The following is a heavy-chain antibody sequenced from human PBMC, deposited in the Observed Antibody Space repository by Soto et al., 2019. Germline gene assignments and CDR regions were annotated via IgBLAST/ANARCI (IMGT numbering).Heavy chain of an antibody. CDR1: GGSFSGYY. CDR3: ARGPTVTDTNRHFDY. CDR2: INHSGST. V-gene: IGHV4-34*01. D-gene: IGHD4-17*01. J-gene: IGHJ4*02. Sequence: SETLSLTCAVYGGSFSGYYWSWIRQPPGKGLEWIGEINHSGSTNYNPSLKSRVTISVDTSKNQFSLKLSSVTAADTAVYYCARGPTVTDTNRHFDYWGQGTLVTVSS.